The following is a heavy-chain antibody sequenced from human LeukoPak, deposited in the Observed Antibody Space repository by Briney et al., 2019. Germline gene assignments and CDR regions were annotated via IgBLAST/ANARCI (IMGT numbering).Heavy chain of an antibody. J-gene: IGHJ6*02. CDR1: GGSFSGYY. D-gene: IGHD3-22*01. CDR3: ATNYYDSSGYLPYYYYGMDV. CDR2: INHSGST. Sequence: SETLSLTCAVYGGSFSGYYWGWIRQPPGKGLEWIGEINHSGSTNYNPSLKSRVTISVDTSKNQFSLKLSSVTAADTAVYYCATNYYDSSGYLPYYYYGMDVWGQGTTVTVSS. V-gene: IGHV4-34*01.